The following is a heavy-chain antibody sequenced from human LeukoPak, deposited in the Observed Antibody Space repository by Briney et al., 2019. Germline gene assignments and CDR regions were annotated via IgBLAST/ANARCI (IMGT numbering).Heavy chain of an antibody. D-gene: IGHD5/OR15-5a*01. V-gene: IGHV4-59*08. CDR2: ISHIGTI. J-gene: IGHJ1*01. Sequence: SETLSLTCTISGDSIDPYSWSWIRQPPGKGLEWIGYISHIGTIKYNTSLMSRVSMGLDKPNNEFSLSPRSVTATDTALYFCARHQGSTVFNYWGRGVPVIVSS. CDR3: ARHQGSTVFNY. CDR1: GDSIDPYS.